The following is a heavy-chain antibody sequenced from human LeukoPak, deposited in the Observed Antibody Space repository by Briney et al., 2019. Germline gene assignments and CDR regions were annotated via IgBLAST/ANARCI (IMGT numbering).Heavy chain of an antibody. J-gene: IGHJ6*03. D-gene: IGHD2/OR15-2a*01. CDR1: GYTFTSYY. V-gene: IGHV1-18*04. Sequence: ASVKVSCKASGYTFTSYYMHWVRQAPGQGLEWMGWISAYNGNTNYAQKLQGRVTMTTDTSTSTAYMELRSLRSDDTAVYYCARTFYRGYYYYYYMDVWGKGTTVTVSS. CDR2: ISAYNGNT. CDR3: ARTFYRGYYYYYYMDV.